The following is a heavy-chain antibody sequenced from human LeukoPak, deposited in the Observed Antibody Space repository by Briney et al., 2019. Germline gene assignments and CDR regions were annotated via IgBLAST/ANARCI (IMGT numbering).Heavy chain of an antibody. D-gene: IGHD2-15*01. Sequence: PGGSLRLSCAASGFTFSSYSMNWVRQAPGKGLEWVSSISSSSSYIYYADSVKGRFTISRDNAKNSLYLQMNSLRAEDTAVYYCAREGCSGGSCNNDYWGQGTLVTVSS. CDR2: ISSSSSYI. J-gene: IGHJ4*02. CDR3: AREGCSGGSCNNDY. V-gene: IGHV3-21*01. CDR1: GFTFSSYS.